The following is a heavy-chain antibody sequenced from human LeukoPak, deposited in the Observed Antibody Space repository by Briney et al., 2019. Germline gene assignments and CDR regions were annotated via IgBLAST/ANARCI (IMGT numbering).Heavy chain of an antibody. Sequence: PSETLSLTCTVSGYSISSGYYWGWIRQPLGKGLEWIGSIYHSGSTYYNPSLKSRVTISVDTSKNQFSLKLSSVTAADTAVYYCARVLDDSSGYPLENAFDIWGQGTMVTVSS. CDR1: GYSISSGYY. CDR3: ARVLDDSSGYPLENAFDI. V-gene: IGHV4-38-2*02. CDR2: IYHSGST. J-gene: IGHJ3*02. D-gene: IGHD3-22*01.